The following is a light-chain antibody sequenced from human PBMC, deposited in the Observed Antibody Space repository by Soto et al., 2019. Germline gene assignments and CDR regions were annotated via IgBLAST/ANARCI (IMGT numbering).Light chain of an antibody. CDR1: QSVSTF. CDR3: QQRGDWPPIT. CDR2: DAS. J-gene: IGKJ5*01. V-gene: IGKV3-11*01. Sequence: TEFTQSPSTLSLSPAERAILACRASQSVSTFLAWFQQRPGQPPRLLIYDASNRTPGIPARFSGSGSGTDFTLTISSLEPEDFAVYYCQQRGDWPPITFGQGTRLEIK.